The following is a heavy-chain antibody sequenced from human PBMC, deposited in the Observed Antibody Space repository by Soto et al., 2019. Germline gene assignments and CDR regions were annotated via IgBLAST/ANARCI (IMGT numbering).Heavy chain of an antibody. J-gene: IGHJ5*02. V-gene: IGHV1-18*01. CDR3: ARAAGGAYCGGDCYSWFDP. CDR1: GYTFTSYG. CDR2: ISAYNGNT. Sequence: QVQLVQSGAEVKKPGASVKVSCKASGYTFTSYGISWVRQAPGQGLEWMGWISAYNGNTNYAQKLQGRVTMTTDTSTSPAYMELRSLRSDDTAVYYCARAAGGAYCGGDCYSWFDPWGQGTLVTVSS. D-gene: IGHD2-21*02.